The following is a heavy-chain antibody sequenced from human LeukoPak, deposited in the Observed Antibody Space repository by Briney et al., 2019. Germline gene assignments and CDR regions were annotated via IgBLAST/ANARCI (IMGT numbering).Heavy chain of an antibody. J-gene: IGHJ4*02. CDR1: GYSISSGYY. Sequence: SETLSLTCTVFGYSISSGYYWGWIRQPPGKGLEWIGSIYHSGNTYYNPSLKSRVTISVDTSKNQFSLKMSSVTAADTAVYYCARDVYYYDSSGYNLEFDYWGQGTLVTVSS. CDR3: ARDVYYYDSSGYNLEFDY. CDR2: IYHSGNT. D-gene: IGHD3-22*01. V-gene: IGHV4-38-2*02.